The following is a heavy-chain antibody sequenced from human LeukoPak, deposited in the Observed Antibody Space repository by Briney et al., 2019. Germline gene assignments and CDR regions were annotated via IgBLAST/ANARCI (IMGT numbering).Heavy chain of an antibody. CDR3: ATIYPGAATGGNY. Sequence: ASVKVSCKASGGTFSSYAISWVRQAPGQGLEWMGWMNPNSGNTGYAQKFQGRVTMTRNTSISTAYMELSSLRSEDTAVYYCATIYPGAATGGNYWGQGTLVTVSS. V-gene: IGHV1-8*02. J-gene: IGHJ4*02. CDR1: GGTFSSYA. D-gene: IGHD1-26*01. CDR2: MNPNSGNT.